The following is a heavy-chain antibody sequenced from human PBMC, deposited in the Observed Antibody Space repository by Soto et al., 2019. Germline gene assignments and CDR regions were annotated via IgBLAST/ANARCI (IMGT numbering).Heavy chain of an antibody. J-gene: IGHJ4*02. CDR3: AKGIVSYDPSQFDY. D-gene: IGHD5-18*01. CDR1: GFTFSSYG. V-gene: IGHV3-23*01. Sequence: GGSLRLSCAASGFTFSSYGMHWVRQAPGKGLEWVSAISYSGSNTYYADSVKGRFTISRDNSKNTLYLQMNSLRAEDTAVYYCAKGIVSYDPSQFDYWGQGTLVNVSS. CDR2: ISYSGSNT.